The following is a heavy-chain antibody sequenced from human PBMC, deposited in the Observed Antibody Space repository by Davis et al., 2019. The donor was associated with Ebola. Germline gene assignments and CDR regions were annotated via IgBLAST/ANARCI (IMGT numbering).Heavy chain of an antibody. V-gene: IGHV4-34*01. D-gene: IGHD1-14*01. Sequence: GSLRLSCAVYGGSFSGYYWSWIRQPPGKGLEWIGTMSHGGSTYYSPSLKSRVTISVDTSKNQFSLKLDSVTAADTAVYYCVRANHANIYYYYMDVWGKGTTVTVSS. CDR2: MSHGGST. CDR3: VRANHANIYYYYMDV. CDR1: GGSFSGYY. J-gene: IGHJ6*03.